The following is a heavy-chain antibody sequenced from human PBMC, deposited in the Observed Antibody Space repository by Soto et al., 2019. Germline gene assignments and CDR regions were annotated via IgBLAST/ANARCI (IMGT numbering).Heavy chain of an antibody. J-gene: IGHJ6*02. CDR3: ASSDIVGATTGMDV. Sequence: LSCAVAGGSISSSNWWIWVRQRPGKGLEWIGEIYHSGSTNYNPSLKSRVTISVDKSKNQFSLKLSSVTAADTAVYYCASSDIVGATTGMDVWGQGTTVTVSS. CDR1: GGSISSSNW. V-gene: IGHV4-4*02. CDR2: IYHSGST. D-gene: IGHD1-26*01.